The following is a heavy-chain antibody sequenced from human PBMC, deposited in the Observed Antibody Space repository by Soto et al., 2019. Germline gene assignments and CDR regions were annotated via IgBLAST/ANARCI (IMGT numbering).Heavy chain of an antibody. CDR3: ARGGSNDWQVAFDI. CDR1: GESFSTYY. CDR2: INHSGSN. V-gene: IGHV4-34*01. Sequence: QLQQWGAGLLKPSDTLSLTCVVSGESFSTYYYNWIRQSPGTGLEWIGEINHSGSNNYSPSLKSRVTMSLDTSKNQFSLKLTSVTAADTAVYYCARGGSNDWQVAFDIWGQGTMVTVSS. J-gene: IGHJ3*02. D-gene: IGHD3-9*01.